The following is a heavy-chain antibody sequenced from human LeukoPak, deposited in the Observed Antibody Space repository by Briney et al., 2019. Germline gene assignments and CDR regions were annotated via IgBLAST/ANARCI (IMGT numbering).Heavy chain of an antibody. V-gene: IGHV4-38-2*02. CDR2: IYHSGST. J-gene: IGHJ3*02. CDR1: GYSISSGYY. D-gene: IGHD6-13*01. CDR3: ARDEAAAGLDAFDI. Sequence: SETLSLTCTVSGYSISSGYYWGWIRQPPGKGLEWIGSIYHSGSTYYNPSLKSRVTISVDTSKNQFSLKLSSVTAADPAVYYCARDEAAAGLDAFDIWGQGTMVTVSS.